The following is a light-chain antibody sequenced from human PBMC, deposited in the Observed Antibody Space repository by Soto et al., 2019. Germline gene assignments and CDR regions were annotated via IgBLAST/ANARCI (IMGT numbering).Light chain of an antibody. J-gene: IGKJ4*01. CDR2: GAS. Sequence: ETVMTQSPATLSVSPGDRATLSCRASQSVFSNLTWYQQKPGQAPRLLIYGASTRATGIPSRFSGSGSGTEVTLTISSLQSEDFAVYYCQQYNNWPPLTFGGGTKVEIK. CDR3: QQYNNWPPLT. CDR1: QSVFSN. V-gene: IGKV3-15*01.